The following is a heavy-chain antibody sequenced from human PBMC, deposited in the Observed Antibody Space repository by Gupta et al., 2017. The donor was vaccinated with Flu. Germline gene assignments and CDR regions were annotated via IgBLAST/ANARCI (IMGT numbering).Heavy chain of an antibody. J-gene: IGHJ4*02. V-gene: IGHV3-48*03. CDR3: ARGHWDN. CDR1: GFNFWSYE. Sequence: EVQLVESGGGLVQPGGSLRLSGAASGFNFWSYEMSWVRQAPGRGLEWVSFITYYTDPVRGRFTISRDNANNSLYLQMSSLRDEDTAVYYCARGHWDNWGQGTLATVSS. CDR2: IT.